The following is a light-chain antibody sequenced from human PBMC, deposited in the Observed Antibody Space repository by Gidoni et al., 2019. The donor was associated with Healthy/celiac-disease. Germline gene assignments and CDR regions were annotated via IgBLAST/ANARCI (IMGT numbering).Light chain of an antibody. CDR2: EVS. J-gene: IGLJ3*02. CDR1: SSDVGGYNY. V-gene: IGLV2-14*01. Sequence: QSALTQPASVSVSPGQSITISCTGTSSDVGGYNYVSWYQQHPGKAPKLILYEVSNRPSGFSNRFSGSKSGNTASLTISGLQAEDEADYYCSSYTSSSTLVFGGGTKLTVL. CDR3: SSYTSSSTLV.